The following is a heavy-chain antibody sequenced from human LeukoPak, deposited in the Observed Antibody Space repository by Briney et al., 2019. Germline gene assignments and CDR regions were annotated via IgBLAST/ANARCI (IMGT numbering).Heavy chain of an antibody. D-gene: IGHD5-18*01. CDR2: IYYSGST. CDR3: ARARYSYDYLGLRIYFDL. CDR1: GGSISSYY. J-gene: IGHJ4*02. Sequence: SETLSLTCTVSGGSISSYYWSWIRQPPVKGLEWIGYIYYSGSTNYNPSLKSRVTISVDTSKNQFSLKLSSVTAADTAVYYCARARYSYDYLGLRIYFDLWGQGTLVTVSS. V-gene: IGHV4-59*01.